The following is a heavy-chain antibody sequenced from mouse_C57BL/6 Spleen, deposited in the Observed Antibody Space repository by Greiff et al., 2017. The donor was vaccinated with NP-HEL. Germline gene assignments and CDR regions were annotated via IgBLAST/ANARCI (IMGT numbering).Heavy chain of an antibody. D-gene: IGHD2-1*01. Sequence: VQLQQSGPVLVKPGASVKMSCKASGYTFTDYYMNWVKQSHGKSLEWIGVINPYNGGTSYNQKFKGKATLTVDKSSSTAYMELNSLTSEDSAVYYCARPYGNPLFDYWGQGTTLTVSS. J-gene: IGHJ2*01. CDR2: INPYNGGT. V-gene: IGHV1-19*01. CDR1: GYTFTDYY. CDR3: ARPYGNPLFDY.